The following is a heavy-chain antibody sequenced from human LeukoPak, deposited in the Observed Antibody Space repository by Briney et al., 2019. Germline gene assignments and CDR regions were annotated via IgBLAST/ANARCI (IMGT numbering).Heavy chain of an antibody. Sequence: GGSLRLSCAASGFIFTTYAMTWVRQAPGKGLEWVSIISGSGGSTYYADSVKGRFTISRDNSKNTLYLQMNSLRAEDTAVYYCAKDHDIVVVPAVMGAFDIWGQGTMVTVSS. CDR3: AKDHDIVVVPAVMGAFDI. J-gene: IGHJ3*02. CDR1: GFIFTTYA. D-gene: IGHD2-2*01. V-gene: IGHV3-23*01. CDR2: ISGSGGST.